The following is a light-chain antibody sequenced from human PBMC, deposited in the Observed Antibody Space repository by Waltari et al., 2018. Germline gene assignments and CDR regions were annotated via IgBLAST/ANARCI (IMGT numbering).Light chain of an antibody. CDR1: QSVSSY. CDR2: DAS. V-gene: IGKV3-11*01. CDR3: QQRNTWPTVT. Sequence: CRARQSVSSYLVWYQQKPGQAPRLLISDASNRATGIPARFSGGGSGTDFTLTISSLEPEDSAVYYCQQRNTWPTVTFGGGTKVEIK. J-gene: IGKJ4*01.